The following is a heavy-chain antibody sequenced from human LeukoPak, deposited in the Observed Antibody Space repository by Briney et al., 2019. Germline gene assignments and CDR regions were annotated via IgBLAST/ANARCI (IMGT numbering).Heavy chain of an antibody. CDR2: INTDGIST. Sequence: GGSLRLSCAASGFXFSSYWIHWVRQAPGKGLVWVSRINTDGISTAYADSVEGRFTISRDNAKNTMYLQMNSLRAEDTAVYYCARDLPSRSIAALNYWGQGTLVTVSS. V-gene: IGHV3-74*01. D-gene: IGHD6-6*01. CDR3: ARDLPSRSIAALNY. J-gene: IGHJ4*02. CDR1: GFXFSSYW.